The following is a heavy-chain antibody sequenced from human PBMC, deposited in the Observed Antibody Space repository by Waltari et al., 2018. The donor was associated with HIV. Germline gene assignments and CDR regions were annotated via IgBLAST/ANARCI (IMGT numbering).Heavy chain of an antibody. CDR1: GYTFTSYD. CDR2: MNPNSGNT. Sequence: QVQLVQSGAEVKKPGASVKVSCKASGYTFTSYDINWVRQATGQGLEWRGWMNPNSGNTGYSQKFQGRVTMTRNTSMSTAYMELSSLRSEDTAVYYCARGSQARDYDSSGYGYWGQGTLVTVSS. J-gene: IGHJ4*02. D-gene: IGHD3-22*01. V-gene: IGHV1-8*01. CDR3: ARGSQARDYDSSGYGY.